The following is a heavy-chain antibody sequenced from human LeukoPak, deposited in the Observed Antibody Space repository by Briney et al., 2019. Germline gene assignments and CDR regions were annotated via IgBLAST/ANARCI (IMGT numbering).Heavy chain of an antibody. Sequence: GESLKISCKGFGYNFPNNWMAWVRQMPGKGLEWMGIIYPGDSDTRYSPSFQGQVSISADKSINTAYLQWSSLKASDSAMYYCERGFIRDYWGQGTLVTVSS. CDR3: ERGFIRDY. D-gene: IGHD3-10*01. V-gene: IGHV5-51*01. CDR2: IYPGDSDT. CDR1: GYNFPNNW. J-gene: IGHJ4*02.